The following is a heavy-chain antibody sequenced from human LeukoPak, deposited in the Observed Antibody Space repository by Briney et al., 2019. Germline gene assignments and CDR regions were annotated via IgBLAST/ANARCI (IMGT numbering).Heavy chain of an antibody. CDR1: GFTFSSYC. CDR2: ISSSSSYI. V-gene: IGHV3-21*01. Sequence: GGSLRLSCAASGFTFSSYCMNWVRQAPGKGLEWVSSISSSSSYIYYADSVKGRFTISRDNAKNSLYLQMNSLRAEDTAVYYCARLVGATGIVDYWGQGTLVTVSS. D-gene: IGHD1-26*01. J-gene: IGHJ4*02. CDR3: ARLVGATGIVDY.